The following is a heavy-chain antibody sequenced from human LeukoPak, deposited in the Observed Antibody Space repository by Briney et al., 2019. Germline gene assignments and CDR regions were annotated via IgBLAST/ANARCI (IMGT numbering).Heavy chain of an antibody. CDR3: ARGVAHYGDYVGY. D-gene: IGHD4-17*01. V-gene: IGHV1-8*01. CDR2: MNPNSGNT. J-gene: IGHJ4*02. CDR1: GYTFTSYD. Sequence: ASVKVSCKASGYTFTSYDINWVRQAPGQGLEWMGWMNPNSGNTGYAQKFQGRVTMTRNTSISTAYMELSSLRSEDTAVYYCARGVAHYGDYVGYWGQGTLVTVSS.